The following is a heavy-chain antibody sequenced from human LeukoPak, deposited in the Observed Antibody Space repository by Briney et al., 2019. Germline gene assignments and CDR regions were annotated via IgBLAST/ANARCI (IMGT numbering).Heavy chain of an antibody. CDR2: IYYSGST. Sequence: PSETLSLTCTVSGGSISSYYWSWIRQPPGKGLEWIGYIYYSGSTNYNPSLKSRVTISVDTSKNQFSLKLSSVTAADTAVYYCARDPLLTTVTQTTPNDYWGQGTLVTVSS. D-gene: IGHD4-17*01. CDR3: ARDPLLTTVTQTTPNDY. J-gene: IGHJ4*02. CDR1: GGSISSYY. V-gene: IGHV4-59*12.